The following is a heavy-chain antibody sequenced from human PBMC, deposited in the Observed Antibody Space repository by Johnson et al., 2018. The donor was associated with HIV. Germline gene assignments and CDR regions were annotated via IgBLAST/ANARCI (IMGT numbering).Heavy chain of an antibody. J-gene: IGHJ3*02. CDR2: ISYDGSNK. V-gene: IGHV3-30*04. CDR3: ARVTSSVTTAKYGAFDI. Sequence: QVQLVESGGGLVQPGGSLRLSCAASGFTFSSYAMHWVRQAPGTGLEWVAVISYDGSNKYYTDSVKGRFTISRDNSKSTLYLQMNRLGPEDTAVFYCARVTSSVTTAKYGAFDIWGQGTMVTVSS. D-gene: IGHD4-17*01. CDR1: GFTFSSYA.